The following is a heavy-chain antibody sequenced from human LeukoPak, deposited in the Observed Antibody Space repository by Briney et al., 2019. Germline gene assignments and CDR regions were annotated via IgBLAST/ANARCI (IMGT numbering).Heavy chain of an antibody. D-gene: IGHD3-10*01. V-gene: IGHV4-34*01. Sequence: SETLSLTCAVYGGSFSGYYWSWIRQPPGKGLEWIGEINHSGSTNYNPSLKSRVTISVDTSKNQFSLKLSSVTAADTAVYYCARAGSTMVREAIDYWGQGTLVTVSS. J-gene: IGHJ4*02. CDR3: ARAGSTMVREAIDY. CDR1: GGSFSGYY. CDR2: INHSGST.